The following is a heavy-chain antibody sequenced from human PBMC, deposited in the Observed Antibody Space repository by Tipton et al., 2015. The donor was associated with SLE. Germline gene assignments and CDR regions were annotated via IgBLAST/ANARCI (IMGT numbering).Heavy chain of an antibody. Sequence: LRLSCTVSGGSISSYYWSWIRQPPGKGLEWIGYIYYSGSTNYNPSLKSRVTISVDTSKKQLSLKLTSVTAADTAVYYCARDEDLDYWGQGTLVTVSS. J-gene: IGHJ4*02. CDR3: ARDEDLDY. V-gene: IGHV4-59*01. CDR2: IYYSGST. CDR1: GGSISSYY.